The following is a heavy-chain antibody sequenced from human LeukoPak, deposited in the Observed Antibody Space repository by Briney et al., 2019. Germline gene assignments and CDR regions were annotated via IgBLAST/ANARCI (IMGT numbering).Heavy chain of an antibody. CDR3: AREGHYDSSGYFDY. CDR2: IYSGGST. CDR1: GFTVSSNY. J-gene: IGHJ4*02. Sequence: GGSLRLSCAASGFTVSSNYMSWVRQAPGKGLEWVSVIYSGGSTYYADSVKGRFTISRDNSKNTLYLQMNSLRAEVTAVYYCAREGHYDSSGYFDYWGQGTLVTVSS. D-gene: IGHD3-22*01. V-gene: IGHV3-53*01.